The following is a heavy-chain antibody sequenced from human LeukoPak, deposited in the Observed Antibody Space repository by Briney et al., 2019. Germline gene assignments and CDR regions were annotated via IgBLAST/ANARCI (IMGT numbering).Heavy chain of an antibody. V-gene: IGHV3-48*02. CDR2: ISSSSSSI. CDR3: ARRFDL. J-gene: IGHJ3*01. Sequence: GGSLRLSCAASGFTFSNYDMNRVRQAPGKGLEWVSYISSSSSSIYYADSVKGRFTISRDNAKNSLYLQMNSLRDEDTAVYYCARRFDLWGHGTIVTVSS. CDR1: GFTFSNYD.